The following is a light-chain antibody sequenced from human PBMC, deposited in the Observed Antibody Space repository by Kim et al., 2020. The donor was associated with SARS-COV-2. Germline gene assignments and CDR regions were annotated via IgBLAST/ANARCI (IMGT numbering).Light chain of an antibody. CDR1: SLRSYY. Sequence: ALGQTVRIKCQGDSLRSYYASWYQQKPGQAPVLVIYGKNNRPSGIPDRFSGSSSGNTASLTITGAQAEYEADYYCNSRDSSGNHAVFGGGTQLTVL. J-gene: IGLJ7*01. CDR3: NSRDSSGNHAV. CDR2: GKN. V-gene: IGLV3-19*01.